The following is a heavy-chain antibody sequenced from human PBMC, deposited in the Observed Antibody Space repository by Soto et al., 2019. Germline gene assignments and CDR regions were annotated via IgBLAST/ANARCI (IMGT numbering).Heavy chain of an antibody. J-gene: IGHJ4*02. CDR2: INHSGST. Sequence: SETLSLTCAVYGGSFSGYYWSWIRQPPGKGLEWIGEINHSGSTNYNPSLKSRVTISVDTSKNQFSLGLISVTAADTALYYCARRYGWLYFDYWGQGSLVTVSS. D-gene: IGHD6-19*01. V-gene: IGHV4-34*01. CDR3: ARRYGWLYFDY. CDR1: GGSFSGYY.